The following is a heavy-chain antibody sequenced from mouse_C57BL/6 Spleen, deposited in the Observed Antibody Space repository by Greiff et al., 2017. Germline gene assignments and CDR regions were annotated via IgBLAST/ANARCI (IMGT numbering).Heavy chain of an antibody. Sequence: QVQLQQSGPELVKPGASVKISCKASGYAFSSSWMNWVKQRPGKGLEWIGRIYPGDGDTNYNGKFKGKATLTADKSSSTAYMQLSSLTSEDSAVYFCARDGDYYGSQYYFDYWGQGTTLTVSS. J-gene: IGHJ2*01. CDR1: GYAFSSSW. CDR2: IYPGDGDT. D-gene: IGHD1-1*01. CDR3: ARDGDYYGSQYYFDY. V-gene: IGHV1-82*01.